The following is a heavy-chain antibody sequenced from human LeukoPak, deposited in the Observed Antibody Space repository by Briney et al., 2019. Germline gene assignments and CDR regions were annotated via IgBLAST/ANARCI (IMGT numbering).Heavy chain of an antibody. V-gene: IGHV3-53*01. CDR1: GFTVRSNY. J-gene: IGHJ3*02. Sequence: GGSLRLSCATSGFTVRSNYMSWVRQAPGKGLECVSFVYSDGSTTYADSVKGRFAISRDNFKSTLYLQMNSLRAEDTAIYYCARAGTYGSYDAFDIWGLGTMVTVSS. CDR3: ARAGTYGSYDAFDI. D-gene: IGHD3-10*01. CDR2: VYSDGST.